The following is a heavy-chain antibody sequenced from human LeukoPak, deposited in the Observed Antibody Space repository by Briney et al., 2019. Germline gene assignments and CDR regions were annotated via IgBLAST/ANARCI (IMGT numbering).Heavy chain of an antibody. CDR1: GDNVSSNSAA. J-gene: IGHJ6*03. CDR3: ARGGYCSSTSCPKGYYYMDV. D-gene: IGHD2-2*01. V-gene: IGHV6-1*01. CDR2: TYYRSKWYN. Sequence: SQTLSLTCAISGDNVSSNSAAWNWIRQSPSRGLEWLGRTYYRSKWYNDYAVSVKSRITINPDTSKNQLSLQLNSVTPEDTAVYYCARGGYCSSTSCPKGYYYMDVWGKGTTVTVSS.